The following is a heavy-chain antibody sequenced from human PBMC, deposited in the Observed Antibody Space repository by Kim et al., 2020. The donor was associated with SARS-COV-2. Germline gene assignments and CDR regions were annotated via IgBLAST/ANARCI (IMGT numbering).Heavy chain of an antibody. V-gene: IGHV1-2*02. CDR2: MNPNTGGT. J-gene: IGHJ6*02. D-gene: IGHD2-21*02. CDR3: ARGVTSTYGMDV. CDR1: GYTFTGSY. Sequence: ASVKVSCKASGYTFTGSYIHWVRQAPGQGPEWMGWMNPNTGGTNNAQKFEGRVTMTRDTSISTAYMELSRLRSDDTAVYYCARGVTSTYGMDVWGQGTTVTVSS.